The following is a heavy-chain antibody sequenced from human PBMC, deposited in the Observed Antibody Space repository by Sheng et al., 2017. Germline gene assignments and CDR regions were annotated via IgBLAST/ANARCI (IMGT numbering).Heavy chain of an antibody. CDR1: GGSFSGYY. CDR3: ARATTIFGVASNWYFDL. D-gene: IGHD3-3*01. Sequence: QVQLQQWGAGLLKPSETLSLTCAVYGGSFSGYYWSWIRQPPGKGLEWIGEINYSGSTNYNPSLKSRVTISVDTSKNQFSLKLSSVTAADTAVYYCARATTIFGVASNWYFDLWGLAPWSLSPQ. J-gene: IGHJ2*01. V-gene: IGHV4-34*01. CDR2: INYSGST.